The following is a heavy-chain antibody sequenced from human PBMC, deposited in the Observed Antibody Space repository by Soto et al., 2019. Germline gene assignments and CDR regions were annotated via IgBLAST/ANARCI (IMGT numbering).Heavy chain of an antibody. CDR3: ARLTQWLVPYFDY. Sequence: SETLSLTCTVSGGSISSSSYYWGWIRQPPGKGLEWIGSIYYSGSTYYNPSLKSRVTISVDTSKNQFSLKLSSVTAADTAVYYCARLTQWLVPYFDYWGQGTLVTVSS. J-gene: IGHJ4*02. CDR1: GGSISSSSYY. CDR2: IYYSGST. D-gene: IGHD6-19*01. V-gene: IGHV4-39*01.